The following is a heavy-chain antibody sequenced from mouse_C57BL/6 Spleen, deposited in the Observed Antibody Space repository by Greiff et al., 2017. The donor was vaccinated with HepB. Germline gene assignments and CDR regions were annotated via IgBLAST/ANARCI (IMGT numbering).Heavy chain of an antibody. J-gene: IGHJ1*03. CDR3: ARMVYFDV. CDR1: GFSLTSYG. CDR2: IWSGGST. Sequence: VQLQQSGPGLVQPSQSLSITCTVSGFSLTSYGVHWVRQSPGKGLEWLGVIWSGGSTDYNAAFISRLSISKDNSKSQVFFKMNSLQADDTAIYYCARMVYFDVWGTGTTVTVSS. V-gene: IGHV2-2*01.